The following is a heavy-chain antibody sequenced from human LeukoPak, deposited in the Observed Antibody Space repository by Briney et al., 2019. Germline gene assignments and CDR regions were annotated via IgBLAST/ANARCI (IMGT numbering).Heavy chain of an antibody. CDR1: GGTFSSYA. D-gene: IGHD1-1*01. V-gene: IGHV1-69*13. Sequence: SVKVSCKASGGTFSSYAISWVRQAPGQGLEWMGGIIPIFGTANYAQKFQGRVTITADESTSTAYMELRSLRSDDTAVYYCARRDNWNGVDYWGQGTLVTVSS. CDR3: ARRDNWNGVDY. CDR2: IIPIFGTA. J-gene: IGHJ4*02.